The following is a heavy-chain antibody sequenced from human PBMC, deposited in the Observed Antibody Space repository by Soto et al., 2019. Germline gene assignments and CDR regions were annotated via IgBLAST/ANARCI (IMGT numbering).Heavy chain of an antibody. V-gene: IGHV2-5*02. CDR2: IYWDEDE. CDR1: GFSLTTTGVG. CDR3: AHFFLAGVYPAPGGFDV. D-gene: IGHD3-9*01. J-gene: IGHJ3*01. Sequence: ITLKESGPTLVRPTQTLTLTCTFSGFSLTTTGVGVGWVRQPPGEALEWLALIYWDEDERYSTSLKSRLTITKDASNKKVVLTMTNMDPVDTASYYGAHFFLAGVYPAPGGFDVWGQGTMVTVSS.